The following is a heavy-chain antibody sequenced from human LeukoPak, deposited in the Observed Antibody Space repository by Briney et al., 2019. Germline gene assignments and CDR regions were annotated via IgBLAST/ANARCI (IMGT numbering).Heavy chain of an antibody. D-gene: IGHD1-1*01. V-gene: IGHV3-9*01. CDR3: AKRGNTISFFDP. CDR2: ISWNSGSI. Sequence: PGGSLRLSCAASGFTFDDYAMHWVRQAPGKGLEWVSGISWNSGSIGYADSVKGRFTISRDNSKNTLYLEMNSLRADDTAVYYCAKRGNTISFFDPWGQGTLVTVSS. J-gene: IGHJ5*02. CDR1: GFTFDDYA.